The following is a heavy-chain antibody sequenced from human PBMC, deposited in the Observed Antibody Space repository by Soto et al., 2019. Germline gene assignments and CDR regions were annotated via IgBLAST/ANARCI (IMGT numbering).Heavy chain of an antibody. V-gene: IGHV4-30-4*01. J-gene: IGHJ6*02. CDR2: ISYSGST. CDR1: GASISSDDYY. CDR3: AREVNNYYGMDV. Sequence: QVQLQESGPGLVKPSQTLSLTCSISGASISSDDYYWSWFRQPSGKGLEWIGYISYSGSTYYNPSPKSRITISVDTSKTQFSLILSSVTAADTAVFYCAREVNNYYGMDVWGQGTTVTVSS.